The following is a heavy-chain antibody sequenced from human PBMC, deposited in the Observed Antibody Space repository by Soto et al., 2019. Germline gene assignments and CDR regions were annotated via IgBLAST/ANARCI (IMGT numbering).Heavy chain of an antibody. Sequence: SVKVSCKASGFTFTSSAVQWVRQARGQRLEWIGWIVVGSGNTNYAQKFQERVTITRDMSTSTAYMELSSLRSEDTAVYYCAAPREYCSSTSCYTYYYYYGMDVWGQGTTVTVSS. CDR1: GFTFTSSA. J-gene: IGHJ6*02. CDR3: AAPREYCSSTSCYTYYYYYGMDV. D-gene: IGHD2-2*01. V-gene: IGHV1-58*01. CDR2: IVVGSGNT.